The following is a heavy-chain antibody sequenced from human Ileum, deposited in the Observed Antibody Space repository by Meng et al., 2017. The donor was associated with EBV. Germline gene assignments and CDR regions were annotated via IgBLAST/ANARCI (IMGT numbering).Heavy chain of an antibody. J-gene: IGHJ4*02. Sequence: AFGGGLVQPGWSLALSCAASGFTFSSYSVNWVRQAPGKGLEWVSFISSGGDNTYYVDSVKGRFTISRDNSKDTLYLQMNSLRAEDAAVYYCATVRDGYPRLFDYWGQGTLVTVSS. V-gene: IGHV3-23*01. CDR3: ATVRDGYPRLFDY. D-gene: IGHD5-24*01. CDR2: ISSGGDNT. CDR1: GFTFSSYS.